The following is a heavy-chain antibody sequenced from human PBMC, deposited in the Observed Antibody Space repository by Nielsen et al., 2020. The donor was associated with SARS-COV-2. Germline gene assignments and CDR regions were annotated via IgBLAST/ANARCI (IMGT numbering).Heavy chain of an antibody. V-gene: IGHV1-69*13. CDR3: ATLGDWNYLNYYYYYYMDV. CDR1: GGTFSSYA. Sequence: SVKVSCKASGGTFSSYAISWVRQAPGQGLEWMGGIIPIFGTANYAQKFQGRVTITADESTSTAYMEPSSLRSEGTAVYYCATLGDWNYLNYYYYYYMDVWGKGTTVTVSS. CDR2: IIPIFGTA. D-gene: IGHD1-7*01. J-gene: IGHJ6*03.